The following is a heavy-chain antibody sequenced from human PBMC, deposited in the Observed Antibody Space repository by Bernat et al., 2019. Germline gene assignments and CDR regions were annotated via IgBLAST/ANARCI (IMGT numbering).Heavy chain of an antibody. CDR1: GGSISSYY. CDR2: IYYSGST. D-gene: IGHD2-15*01. Sequence: QVQLQESGPGLVKPSETLSLTCTVSGGSISSYYWSWIRQPPGKGLEWIGYIYYSGSTNYNPSLKSRVTISVDTSKNQFSLKLSSVTAADTAVYYCARGSCSGGSCCYYYYYMDVWGKGTTVTVSS. V-gene: IGHV4-59*01. J-gene: IGHJ6*03. CDR3: ARGSCSGGSCCYYYYYMDV.